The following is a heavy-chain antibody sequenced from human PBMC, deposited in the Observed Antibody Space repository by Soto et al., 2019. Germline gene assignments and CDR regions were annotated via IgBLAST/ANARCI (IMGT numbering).Heavy chain of an antibody. CDR3: ARDSRESGVGY. CDR1: GGSISSSSYY. J-gene: IGHJ4*02. D-gene: IGHD1-26*01. V-gene: IGHV4-39*07. Sequence: SETLSLTCTVSGGSISSSSYYWGWIRQPPGKGLEWIGSIYYSGSTYYNPSLKSRVTISVDTSKNQFSLKLSSVTAADTAVYYCARDSRESGVGYWGQGTLVTVSS. CDR2: IYYSGST.